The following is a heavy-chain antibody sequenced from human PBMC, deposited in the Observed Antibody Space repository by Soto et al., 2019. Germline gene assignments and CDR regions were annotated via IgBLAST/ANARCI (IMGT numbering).Heavy chain of an antibody. J-gene: IGHJ3*02. CDR3: AKDRVGSVPDAFDI. Sequence: GGSLRLSCAASIFTFSNYAMTWVRQPPGKGLEWVSAISGSGTTTYYADSVQGRFTISRDNSKNTLYLQMNSLRAEDTALYYCAKDRVGSVPDAFDIWGQGTMVTVSS. D-gene: IGHD1-26*01. CDR1: IFTFSNYA. V-gene: IGHV3-23*01. CDR2: ISGSGTTT.